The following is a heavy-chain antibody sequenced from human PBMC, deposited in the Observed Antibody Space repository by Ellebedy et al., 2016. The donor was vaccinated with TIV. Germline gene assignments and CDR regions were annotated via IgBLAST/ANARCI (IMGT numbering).Heavy chain of an antibody. V-gene: IGHV5-10-1*04. CDR3: ARHRDYYFDY. J-gene: IGHJ4*02. CDR1: GYSFTNYW. CDR2: IDPSDSYT. D-gene: IGHD2-21*01. Sequence: GESLKISCKGSGYSFTNYWISWVRQMPGKGLEWMGRIDPSDSYTNYSPSFQGQVTISADKSISTAYLQWSSLKASDTAMYYCARHRDYYFDYWGQGTLVTVSS.